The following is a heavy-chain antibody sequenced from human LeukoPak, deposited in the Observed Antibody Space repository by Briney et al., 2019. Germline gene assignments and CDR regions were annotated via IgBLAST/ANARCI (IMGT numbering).Heavy chain of an antibody. Sequence: PSETLSLTCTVSGGSISSSHWSWIRQPPGKGLEWIGYIYTSGSTNYNPSLKSRVTISVDTSKNQFSLKLSSVTAADTAVYYCARVVVPAGYYYYYYYMDVWGKGTTVTVS. V-gene: IGHV4-4*09. D-gene: IGHD2-2*01. J-gene: IGHJ6*03. CDR1: GGSISSSH. CDR2: IYTSGST. CDR3: ARVVVPAGYYYYYYYMDV.